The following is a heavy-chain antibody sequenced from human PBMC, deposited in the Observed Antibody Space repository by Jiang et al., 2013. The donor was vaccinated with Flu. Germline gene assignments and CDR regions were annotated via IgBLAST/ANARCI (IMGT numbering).Heavy chain of an antibody. CDR1: GFTFSNYA. J-gene: IGHJ4*02. Sequence: VQLVESGGGLVQPGRSLRLSCTGSGFTFSNYAIHWVRQAPGKGLDWVAFTSFDGSTKHYADSVKGRFSITRDNSKNTVYLQVNSLRIEDTAVYYCARGHASGSFLIDYWGREPWSPSPQ. CDR3: ARGHASGSFLIDY. CDR2: TSFDGSTK. V-gene: IGHV3-30-3*01. D-gene: IGHD3-10*01.